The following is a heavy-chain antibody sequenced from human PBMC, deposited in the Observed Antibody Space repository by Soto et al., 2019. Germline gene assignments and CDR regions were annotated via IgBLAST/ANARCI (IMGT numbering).Heavy chain of an antibody. V-gene: IGHV1-18*01. CDR2: ISAYNDNT. J-gene: IGHJ4*02. CDR3: ARGDDILTGYYRGLDY. CDR1: GYTFTSYG. D-gene: IGHD3-9*01. Sequence: ASVKVSCKASGYTFTSYGISWVRQAPGQGLEWMGWISAYNDNTNYAQKLQGRVTMTTDTSTRTAYMELRSLRSDDTAVYYCARGDDILTGYYRGLDYWGQGTLVTVSS.